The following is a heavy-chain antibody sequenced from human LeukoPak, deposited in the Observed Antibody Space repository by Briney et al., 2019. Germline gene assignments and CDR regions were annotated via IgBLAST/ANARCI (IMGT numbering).Heavy chain of an antibody. CDR2: ISAYNGNT. J-gene: IGHJ4*02. Sequence: ASVKVSCKASGYSFTSYGISWVRQAPGQGLGWMGWISAYNGNTNYAQKLQGRVTMTTDTSTSTAYMELRSLRSDDTAVYYCARGTPLEVVAATMDYWGQGTLVTVSS. V-gene: IGHV1-18*01. D-gene: IGHD2-15*01. CDR1: GYSFTSYG. CDR3: ARGTPLEVVAATMDY.